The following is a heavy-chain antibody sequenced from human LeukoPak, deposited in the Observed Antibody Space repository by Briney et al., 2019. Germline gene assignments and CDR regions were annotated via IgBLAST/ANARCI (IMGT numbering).Heavy chain of an antibody. D-gene: IGHD6-13*01. CDR2: ISSSSSTI. Sequence: GGSLRLSCAASGFTFSSYSMNWVRQAPGKGLEWVSYISSSSSTIYYADSVKGRFTISRDSAKNSLYLQMNSLRAEDTAVYYCARDQLPYSSSWYSGFGWFDPWGQGTLVTVSS. CDR1: GFTFSSYS. J-gene: IGHJ5*02. CDR3: ARDQLPYSSSWYSGFGWFDP. V-gene: IGHV3-48*01.